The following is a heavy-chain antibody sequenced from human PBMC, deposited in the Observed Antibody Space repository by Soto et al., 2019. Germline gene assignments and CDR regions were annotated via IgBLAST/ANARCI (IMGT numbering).Heavy chain of an antibody. Sequence: PGGSLRLFCAASGFTFSSYGMHWVRQAPGKGLEWVAVIWYDGSNKYYADSVKGRFTISRDNSKNTLYLQMNSLRAEDTAVYYCARDPLAARMFGYYYYCMHVRDQGTTFTGSS. D-gene: IGHD6-6*01. CDR3: ARDPLAARMFGYYYYCMHV. V-gene: IGHV3-33*01. J-gene: IGHJ6*02. CDR2: IWYDGSNK. CDR1: GFTFSSYG.